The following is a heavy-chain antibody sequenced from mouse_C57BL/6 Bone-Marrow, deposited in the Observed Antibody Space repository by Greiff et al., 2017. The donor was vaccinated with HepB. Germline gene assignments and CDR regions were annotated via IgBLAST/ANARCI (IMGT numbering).Heavy chain of an antibody. Sequence: QVTLKVSGPGILQPSQTLSLTCSFSGFSLSTFGMGVGWIRQPSGKGLEWLAHIWWDDDKYYNPALKSRLTISKDTSKNQVFLKIANVDTADTATYYCARKGYYGSSYDYAMDYWGQGTSVTVSS. D-gene: IGHD1-1*01. J-gene: IGHJ4*01. CDR2: IWWDDDK. CDR3: ARKGYYGSSYDYAMDY. CDR1: GFSLSTFGMG. V-gene: IGHV8-8*01.